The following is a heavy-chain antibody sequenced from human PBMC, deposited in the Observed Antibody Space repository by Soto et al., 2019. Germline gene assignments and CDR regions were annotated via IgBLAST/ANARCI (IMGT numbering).Heavy chain of an antibody. CDR3: ARTLATARQKALCY. Sequence: ASVKVSCKASGYTFTSYDINWVRQATGQGLEWMGWMNPNSGNTGYAQKFQGGVTMTRNTSISTAYMELSSLRSEDTAVYYCARTLATARQKALCYWGRGTLVTVSS. D-gene: IGHD2-21*02. CDR2: MNPNSGNT. CDR1: GYTFTSYD. V-gene: IGHV1-8*01. J-gene: IGHJ4*02.